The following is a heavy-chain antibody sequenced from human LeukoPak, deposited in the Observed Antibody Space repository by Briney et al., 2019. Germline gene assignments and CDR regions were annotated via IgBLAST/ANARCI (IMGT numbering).Heavy chain of an antibody. J-gene: IGHJ4*02. CDR1: GGSFSGHY. CDR3: QSRYLEWLLEY. Sequence: SETLSLTCAVYGGSFSGHYWSWIRQPPGKGLEWIGSIYSSGSAYYNPSLKSRVTISVDTSKNQFSLRLSSVTAADTAVYYCQSRYLEWLLEYWGQGTLVTVSS. D-gene: IGHD3-3*01. V-gene: IGHV4-34*01. CDR2: IYSSGSA.